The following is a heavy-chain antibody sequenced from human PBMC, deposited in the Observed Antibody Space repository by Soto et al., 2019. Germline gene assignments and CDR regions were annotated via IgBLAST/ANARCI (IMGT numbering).Heavy chain of an antibody. CDR2: LSFDGTNE. CDR1: GFPFSNHA. CDR3: ARDPGVGYCSGGSCYVPDF. Sequence: QVHLVESGGGVVQPGRSLRLSCAATGFPFSNHAMHWVRQAPGKGLAWVALLSFDGTNEYYADSVKGRFTISRDNTNNMLFLQMNSLRPEDTAVYYCARDPGVGYCSGGSCYVPDFWGQGTLVTVSS. D-gene: IGHD2-15*01. V-gene: IGHV3-30-3*01. J-gene: IGHJ4*02.